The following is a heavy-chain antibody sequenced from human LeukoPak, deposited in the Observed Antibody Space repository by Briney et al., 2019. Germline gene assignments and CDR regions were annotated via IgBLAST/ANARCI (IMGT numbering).Heavy chain of an antibody. Sequence: PRGSPRLSCAPSGFTLTDYYMSWIRHAPGARLEWVSYISSSGSTIYYADSVKGRFTISRDNAKNSLYLQMNSLRAEDTAVYYCERGRRFVPWGQGTLVTVSS. CDR1: GFTLTDYY. V-gene: IGHV3-11*01. J-gene: IGHJ5*02. CDR3: ERGRRFVP. CDR2: ISSSGSTI.